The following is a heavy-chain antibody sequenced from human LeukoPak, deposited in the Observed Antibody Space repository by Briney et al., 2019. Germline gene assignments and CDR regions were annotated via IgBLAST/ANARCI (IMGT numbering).Heavy chain of an antibody. CDR1: GYTFTGSY. V-gene: IGHV1-2*02. J-gene: IGHJ4*02. Sequence: ASVKVSCKASGYTFTGSYRHWVRQAPGQGLEWMGWINPNSGGTNYAQKFQGRVTLTRDTSINTAYMELSRLRSDDTAVYYCARGYVSSSWFYFDYWGQGTLVTVSS. CDR2: INPNSGGT. CDR3: ARGYVSSSWFYFDY. D-gene: IGHD6-13*01.